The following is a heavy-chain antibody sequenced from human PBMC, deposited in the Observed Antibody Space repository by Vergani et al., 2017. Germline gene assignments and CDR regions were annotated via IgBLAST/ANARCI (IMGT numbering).Heavy chain of an antibody. V-gene: IGHV1-46*03. CDR2: INPSGGST. D-gene: IGHD2-15*01. J-gene: IGHJ4*02. CDR3: ARVVVAATLDY. CDR1: GYTFTSYY. Sequence: VPLVQSGAEVKKPGASVKVSCKASGYTFTSYYMHWVRQAPGQGLEWMGIINPSGGSTSYAQKFQGRVTMTRDTSTSTVYMELSSLRSEETAVYYCARVVVAATLDYWGQGTLVTVSS.